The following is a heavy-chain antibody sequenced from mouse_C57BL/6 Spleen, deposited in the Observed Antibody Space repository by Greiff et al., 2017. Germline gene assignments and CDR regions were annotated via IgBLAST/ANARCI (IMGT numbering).Heavy chain of an antibody. CDR3: ARSEGSWFAY. V-gene: IGHV1-61*01. CDR2: IYPSDSET. J-gene: IGHJ3*01. Sequence: QVQLQQSGAELVRPGSSVKLSCKASGYTFTSYWMDWVKQRPGQGLEWIGNIYPSDSETHYNQKFKDKATLTVDKSSSTAYMQLSSLTSEDSAIYYCARSEGSWFAYWGQGTLVTVSA. CDR1: GYTFTSYW.